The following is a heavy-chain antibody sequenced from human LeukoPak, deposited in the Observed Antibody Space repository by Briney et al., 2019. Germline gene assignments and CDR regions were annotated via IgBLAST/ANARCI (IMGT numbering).Heavy chain of an antibody. CDR1: GYTFTDYY. V-gene: IGHV1-2*02. CDR3: ARDSIEAPGLVFDF. CDR2: INLNSGDT. J-gene: IGHJ3*01. Sequence: ASVKVSCKASGYTFTDYYAHWMRQAPGQGLEWMGWINLNSGDTRYAQGFQGRLTVTRDTSISTAYMDLNGLRSDDTAVYYCARDSIEAPGLVFDFWGQGTMVTISS. D-gene: IGHD6-13*01.